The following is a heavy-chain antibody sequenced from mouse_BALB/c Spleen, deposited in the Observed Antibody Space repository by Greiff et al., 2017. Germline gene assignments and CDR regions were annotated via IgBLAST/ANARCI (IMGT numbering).Heavy chain of an antibody. CDR1: GYTFTSYW. Sequence: VQLQQSGAELAKPGASVKMSCKASGYTFTSYWMHWVKQRPGQGLEWIGYINPSTGYTEYNQTFKVKATLTADKSSSTAYMQLSSLTSEDSAVYYCARIFITTATTAYWGQGTLVTVSA. J-gene: IGHJ3*01. CDR2: INPSTGYT. V-gene: IGHV1-7*01. D-gene: IGHD1-2*01. CDR3: ARIFITTATTAY.